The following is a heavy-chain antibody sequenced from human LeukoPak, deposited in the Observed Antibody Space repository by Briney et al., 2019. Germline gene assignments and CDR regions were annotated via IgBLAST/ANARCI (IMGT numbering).Heavy chain of an antibody. CDR3: ARDYYDILTENNWFDP. CDR2: IYYSGST. D-gene: IGHD3-9*01. V-gene: IGHV4-39*07. Sequence: PSETLSLTCTVSGGSISSSSYYWGWIRQPPGKGLEWIGSIYYSGSTNYNPSLKSRVTMSVDTSKNQFSLKLSSVTAADTAVYYCARDYYDILTENNWFDPWGQGTLVTVSS. J-gene: IGHJ5*02. CDR1: GGSISSSSYY.